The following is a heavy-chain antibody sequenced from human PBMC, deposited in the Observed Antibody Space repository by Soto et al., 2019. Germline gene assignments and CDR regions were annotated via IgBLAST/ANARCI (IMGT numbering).Heavy chain of an antibody. CDR1: GGTFSSYA. V-gene: IGHV1-69*01. D-gene: IGHD2-2*01. Sequence: QVQLVQSGAEVKKPGSSVKVSCKASGGTFSSYAISWVRQAPGQGLEWRGGIIPISCTANYAQKFQGRVTITSDESKSTAYMELRSLRSEDTAVYYCARSQGRITSLEMYYSYDYGMDVWGQGTTVTVSS. J-gene: IGHJ6*02. CDR3: ARSQGRITSLEMYYSYDYGMDV. CDR2: IIPISCTA.